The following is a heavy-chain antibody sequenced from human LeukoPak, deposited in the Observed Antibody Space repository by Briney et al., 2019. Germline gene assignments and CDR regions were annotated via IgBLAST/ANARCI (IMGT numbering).Heavy chain of an antibody. V-gene: IGHV4-59*01. CDR2: IYYSGST. J-gene: IGHJ4*02. CDR1: GGSISSYY. Sequence: SETLSLTCTVSGGSISSYYWSWIRQPPGKGLEWIGYIYYSGSTNYNPSLKSRVTISVDTSKNQFSLKLSSVTAADTAVYYCARGLEDGYSYYFDYWGQGTLVTVSS. D-gene: IGHD5-24*01. CDR3: ARGLEDGYSYYFDY.